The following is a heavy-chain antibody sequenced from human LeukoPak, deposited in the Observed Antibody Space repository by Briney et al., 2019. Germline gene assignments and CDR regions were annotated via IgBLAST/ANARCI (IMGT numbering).Heavy chain of an antibody. V-gene: IGHV4-31*03. CDR2: IYYSGST. D-gene: IGHD1-7*01. Sequence: SETLSLTCTVSGGSISSGGYYWSWIRQHPGKGLEWIGYIYYSGSTYYNPSLKSRVTISVDTSKNQFSLKLSSVTAADTAVYYCARDRIGLEITGTTSHAFDIWGQGTMVTVSS. CDR3: ARDRIGLEITGTTSHAFDI. J-gene: IGHJ3*02. CDR1: GGSISSGGYY.